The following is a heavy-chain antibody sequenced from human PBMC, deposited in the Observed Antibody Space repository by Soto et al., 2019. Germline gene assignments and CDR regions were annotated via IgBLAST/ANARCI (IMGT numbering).Heavy chain of an antibody. CDR3: ARDLVLFSYGSYNRGYGMDV. V-gene: IGHV3-48*02. Sequence: GGSLRLSCAASGFTFSSYSMNWVRQAPGKGLEWVSYISSSSSTIYYADSVKGRFTISRDNAKNSLYLQMNSLRDEDTAVYYCARDLVLFSYGSYNRGYGMDVWGQGTTVTVSS. J-gene: IGHJ6*02. D-gene: IGHD5-18*01. CDR1: GFTFSSYS. CDR2: ISSSSSTI.